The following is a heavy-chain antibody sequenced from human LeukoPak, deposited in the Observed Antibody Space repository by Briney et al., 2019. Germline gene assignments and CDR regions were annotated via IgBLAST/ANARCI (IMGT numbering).Heavy chain of an antibody. CDR2: IYYSGST. Sequence: SETLSLTCTVSGGSISSHYWSWIRQPPGKGLEWIGYIYYSGSTNYNPSLKSRVTISVDTSKNQFSLKLSSVTAADTAVYYCARALLTYYDFWSGSGPFDYWGQGTLVTVPS. D-gene: IGHD3-3*01. CDR1: GGSISSHY. V-gene: IGHV4-59*11. J-gene: IGHJ4*02. CDR3: ARALLTYYDFWSGSGPFDY.